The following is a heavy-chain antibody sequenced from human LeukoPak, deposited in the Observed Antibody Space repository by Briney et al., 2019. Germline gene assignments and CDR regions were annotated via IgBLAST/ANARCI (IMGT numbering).Heavy chain of an antibody. J-gene: IGHJ4*02. CDR1: GFTLYDYA. V-gene: IGHV3-43*02. Sequence: GGSLRLSCAASGFTLYDYAMHWVRQAPGKGLEWVSLISGDGGSTYYADSVKGRFTISRDNSKNSLYLQMNSLRTEDTALYYCAKEMATITSLDYWGRGTLVTVSS. CDR3: AKEMATITSLDY. D-gene: IGHD5-24*01. CDR2: ISGDGGST.